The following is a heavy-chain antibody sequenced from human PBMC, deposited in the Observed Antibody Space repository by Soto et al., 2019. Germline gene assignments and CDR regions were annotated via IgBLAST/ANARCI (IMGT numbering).Heavy chain of an antibody. CDR3: ARRGYSSSWAPGY. CDR2: INHSGST. Sequence: SETLSLTCAVYGGSLSGYYWTWIRQPPGKGLEWIGEINHSGSTNYNPSLKSRVTISVDTSKNQFSLKLSSVTAADTAVYYCARRGYSSSWAPGYWGQGTLVTVSS. V-gene: IGHV4-34*01. CDR1: GGSLSGYY. D-gene: IGHD6-13*01. J-gene: IGHJ4*02.